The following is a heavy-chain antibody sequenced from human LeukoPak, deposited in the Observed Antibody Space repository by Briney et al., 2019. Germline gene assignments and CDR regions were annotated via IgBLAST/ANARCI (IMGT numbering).Heavy chain of an antibody. J-gene: IGHJ4*02. CDR2: IIPIFGTA. V-gene: IGHV1-69*05. D-gene: IGHD2-2*01. Sequence: ASVKVSCKASGGTFSSYAISWVRQAPGQGLEWMGGIIPIFGTANYAQKFQGRVTITTDESTSTAYMELSSLRAEDTAVYYCASMSSTCSGVDYWGQRTLVTVSS. CDR1: GGTFSSYA. CDR3: ASMSSTCSGVDY.